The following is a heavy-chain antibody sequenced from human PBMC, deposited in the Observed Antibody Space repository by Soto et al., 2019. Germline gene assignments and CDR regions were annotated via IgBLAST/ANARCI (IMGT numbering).Heavy chain of an antibody. CDR3: AADPRGSSVWYAVHYYYYCMHV. Sequence: SVKVSCKASGFTFTSSAMQWVRQARGQRLEWIGWIVVGSGNTNYAQKFQERVTITRDMSTSTAYMELSSLRSEDTAVYYCAADPRGSSVWYAVHYYYYCMHVPGQATTVSVSS. CDR1: GFTFTSSA. D-gene: IGHD6-19*01. J-gene: IGHJ6*02. V-gene: IGHV1-58*02. CDR2: IVVGSGNT.